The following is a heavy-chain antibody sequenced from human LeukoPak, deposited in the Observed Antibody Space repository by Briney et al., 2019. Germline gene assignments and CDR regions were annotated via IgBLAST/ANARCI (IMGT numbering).Heavy chain of an antibody. Sequence: PSETLSLTCAVYGGSFSGYYWSWIRQPPGKGLEWIGEINHSGSTNYNPSLKSRVTISVGTSKNQFSPKLSSVNAADTAVYYCARRRVVVVAATVPSLKRYWYFDLWGRGTLVTVSS. V-gene: IGHV4-34*01. CDR2: INHSGST. D-gene: IGHD2-15*01. J-gene: IGHJ2*01. CDR3: ARRRVVVVAATVPSLKRYWYFDL. CDR1: GGSFSGYY.